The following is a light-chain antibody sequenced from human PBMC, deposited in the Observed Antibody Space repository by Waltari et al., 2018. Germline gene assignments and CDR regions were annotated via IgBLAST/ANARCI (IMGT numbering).Light chain of an antibody. CDR1: SSYIDNS. Sequence: QSALTQPASVSGSPGQSITISSTGASSYIDNSVPCYQQHPGKAPKLMIYDVSNRPSGVSNRFFGSKSGNTASLTISGLQAEDEADYHCSSFTSSSTVVFGGGTKLTVL. CDR3: SSFTSSSTVV. CDR2: DVS. V-gene: IGLV2-14*03. J-gene: IGLJ2*01.